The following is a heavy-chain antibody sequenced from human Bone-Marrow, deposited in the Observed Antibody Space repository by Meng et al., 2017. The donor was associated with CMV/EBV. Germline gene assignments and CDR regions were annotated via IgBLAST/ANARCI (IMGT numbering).Heavy chain of an antibody. CDR3: ATSSYCGGDCYDY. V-gene: IGHV1-69*10. CDR2: IIPILGIA. D-gene: IGHD2-21*01. J-gene: IGHJ4*02. CDR1: GGTFSNYA. Sequence: SVKVSCKASGGTFSNYAINWVRQAPGQGLEWMGGIIPILGIANYAQKFQGRVTITADKSTSTAYMELRSLRSDDTAVYYCATSSYCGGDCYDYWGQGTLVTVSS.